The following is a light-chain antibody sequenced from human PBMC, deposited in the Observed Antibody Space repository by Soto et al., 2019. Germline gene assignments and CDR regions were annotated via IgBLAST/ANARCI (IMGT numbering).Light chain of an antibody. J-gene: IGLJ2*01. V-gene: IGLV2-14*01. Sequence: QSALTQPASVSGSPGQSITISCTGTSDDIGANNYVSWYQHHPGKAPKILIYEAANRPSGISHCFSGSKSGNTASLTISGLQAEDEADYFCTSYTSASTLVFGGGTKVTVL. CDR1: SDDIGANNY. CDR2: EAA. CDR3: TSYTSASTLV.